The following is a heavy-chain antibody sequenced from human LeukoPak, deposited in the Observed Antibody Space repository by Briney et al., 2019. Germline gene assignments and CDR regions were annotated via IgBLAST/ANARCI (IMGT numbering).Heavy chain of an antibody. D-gene: IGHD6-13*01. CDR1: GFTFSDYY. Sequence: PGGSLRLSCTVSGFTFSDYYMSWVRQAPGKGLEWVSYISSSGSMLHYADSVEGRFTISRDNAKNSLYLQMSSLRVEDTAVYYCTRRPYSSSWYYFDYWGQGTLVTVSS. J-gene: IGHJ4*02. V-gene: IGHV3-11*04. CDR3: TRRPYSSSWYYFDY. CDR2: ISSSGSML.